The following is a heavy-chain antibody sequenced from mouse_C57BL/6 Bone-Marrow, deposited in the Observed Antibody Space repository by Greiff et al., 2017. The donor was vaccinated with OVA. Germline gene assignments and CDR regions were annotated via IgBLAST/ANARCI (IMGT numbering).Heavy chain of an antibody. D-gene: IGHD3-3*01. CDR3: ARGLRGPYYFDY. Sequence: VKLVESGGGLVQPGGSLKLSCAASGFTFSDYYMYWVRQTPEQRLEWVAYISNGGGSTYYPDTVKGRFTISRDNAKNTLYLQMSRLKSEDTAMYYCARGLRGPYYFDYWGQGTTLTVSS. V-gene: IGHV5-12*01. CDR2: ISNGGGST. J-gene: IGHJ2*01. CDR1: GFTFSDYY.